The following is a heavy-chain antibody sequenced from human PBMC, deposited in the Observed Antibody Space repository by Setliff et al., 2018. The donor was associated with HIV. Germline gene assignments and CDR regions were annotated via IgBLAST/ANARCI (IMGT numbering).Heavy chain of an antibody. CDR3: ARRDLTSAPT. D-gene: IGHD3-10*01. Sequence: SETLSLTCAVSVYSITSGYYWGWLRQPPGKGLEWIGSIYHSGTIYYNPSLKSRVTISVDTSKNQFSLNLKSVTAADTAVYYCARRDLTSAPTWGQGTLVTVSS. CDR1: VYSITSGYY. J-gene: IGHJ5*02. V-gene: IGHV4-38-2*01. CDR2: IYHSGTI.